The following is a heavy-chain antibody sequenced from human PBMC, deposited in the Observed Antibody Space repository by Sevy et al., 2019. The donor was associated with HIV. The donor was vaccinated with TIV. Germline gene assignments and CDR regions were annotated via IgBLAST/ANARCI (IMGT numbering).Heavy chain of an antibody. V-gene: IGHV3-7*01. Sequence: GGSLRLSCAASGFTFSSYWMSWVRQAPGKGLEWVANIKQDGSEKYYVDSVKGRFTISRDNAKNSLYLQMNSLRAEDTAVYYCAREAAGYDFWSGYSGRPYYFHYWGQGTLVTVSS. J-gene: IGHJ4*02. CDR3: AREAAGYDFWSGYSGRPYYFHY. D-gene: IGHD3-3*01. CDR2: IKQDGSEK. CDR1: GFTFSSYW.